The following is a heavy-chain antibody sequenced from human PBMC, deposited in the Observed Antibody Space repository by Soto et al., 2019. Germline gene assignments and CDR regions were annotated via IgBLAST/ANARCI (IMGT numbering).Heavy chain of an antibody. CDR2: IYYSGST. CDR3: ARNGISTYSSSRYFQLGGALLGYYGMDV. V-gene: IGHV4-39*01. D-gene: IGHD6-13*01. CDR1: GGSISSSSYY. J-gene: IGHJ6*02. Sequence: SETLSLTCTVSGGSISSSSYYWGWIRQPPGKGLEWIGSIYYSGSTYYNPSLKSRVTISVDTSKNQFSLKLSSVTAADTAVYYCARNGISTYSSSRYFQLGGALLGYYGMDVWGQGTTVTVSS.